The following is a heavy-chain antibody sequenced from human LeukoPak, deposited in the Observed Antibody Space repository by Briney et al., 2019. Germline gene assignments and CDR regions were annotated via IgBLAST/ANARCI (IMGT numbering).Heavy chain of an antibody. Sequence: GGSLRLSCAASGFTFSSYGMHWVRQAPGKGLEWVAVIWYDGSNKYYADSVRGRFTISRDNSKNTLFLQMNSLSAEDTAVYYCTRLALVTTSGAFSDYWGQGTLVTVSS. J-gene: IGHJ4*02. D-gene: IGHD4-17*01. V-gene: IGHV3-33*01. CDR3: TRLALVTTSGAFSDY. CDR2: IWYDGSNK. CDR1: GFTFSSYG.